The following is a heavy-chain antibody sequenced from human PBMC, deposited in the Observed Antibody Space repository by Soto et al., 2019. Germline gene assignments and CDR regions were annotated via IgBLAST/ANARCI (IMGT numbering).Heavy chain of an antibody. D-gene: IGHD5-12*01. CDR3: AKVAPTHLNIVATIGGRDGPLDY. V-gene: IGHV3-23*01. CDR1: GFTFSSYA. Sequence: PGGSLRLSCAASGFTFSSYAMSWVRQAPGKGLEWVSAISGSGGSTYYADSVKGRFTISRDNSKNTLYLQMNSLRAEDTAVYYCAKVAPTHLNIVATIGGRDGPLDYWGQGTLVTVSS. CDR2: ISGSGGST. J-gene: IGHJ4*02.